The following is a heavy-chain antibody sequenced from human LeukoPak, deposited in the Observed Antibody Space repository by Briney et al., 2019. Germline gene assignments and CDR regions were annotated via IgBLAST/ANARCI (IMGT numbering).Heavy chain of an antibody. J-gene: IGHJ4*02. Sequence: GGSLKLSCAASGLTFSGSAMHWVRQASGKGLEWVGRIISKANSYATAYAASVKGRFTISRDDSKNTAYLQMNSLKTEDTAVYYCTRPAYCSGGSCYENWGQGTLVTVSS. D-gene: IGHD2-15*01. CDR1: GLTFSGSA. CDR2: IISKANSYAT. V-gene: IGHV3-73*01. CDR3: TRPAYCSGGSCYEN.